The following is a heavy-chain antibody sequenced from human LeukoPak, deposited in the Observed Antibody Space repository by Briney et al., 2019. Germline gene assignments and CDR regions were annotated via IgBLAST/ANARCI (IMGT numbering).Heavy chain of an antibody. Sequence: ASVKVSCKASGYTFTGYYMHWVRQAPGQGLEWMGWINPNSGGTNYAQNFQGRVTMTRDTSISTAYMEVSRVRSDDTAMYYCARGSSTRVYYYYYMDVWGKGTTVTVSS. CDR3: ARGSSTRVYYYYYMDV. D-gene: IGHD6-6*01. V-gene: IGHV1-2*02. CDR2: INPNSGGT. CDR1: GYTFTGYY. J-gene: IGHJ6*03.